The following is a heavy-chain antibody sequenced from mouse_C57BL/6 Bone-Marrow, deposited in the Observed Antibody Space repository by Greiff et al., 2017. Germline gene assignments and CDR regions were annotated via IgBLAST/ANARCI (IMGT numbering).Heavy chain of an antibody. CDR3: ARGGGCAY. CDR2: ISSGSSTI. CDR1: GFTFSAYG. Sequence: EVKLQESGGGLVKPGGSLKLSCAASGFTFSAYGMHWVRQAPEKGLEWVAYISSGSSTIYYADTVKGRFTISRDNAKNTLFLHMTRLRSADTAMYYCARGGGCAYWGQGTLVTVSA. V-gene: IGHV5-17*01. J-gene: IGHJ3*01.